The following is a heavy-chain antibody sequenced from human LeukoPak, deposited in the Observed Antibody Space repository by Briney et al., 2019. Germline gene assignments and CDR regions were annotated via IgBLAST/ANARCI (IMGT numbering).Heavy chain of an antibody. CDR2: ISYDGSNK. Sequence: GGSLRLPCAASGFTFSSYGMHWVRQAPGKGLEWVAVISYDGSNKYYADSVKGRFTISRDNSKNTLYLQMNSLRAEDTAVYYCAKDRDDYGVFDYWGQGTLVTVSS. J-gene: IGHJ4*02. D-gene: IGHD4-17*01. CDR1: GFTFSSYG. V-gene: IGHV3-30*18. CDR3: AKDRDDYGVFDY.